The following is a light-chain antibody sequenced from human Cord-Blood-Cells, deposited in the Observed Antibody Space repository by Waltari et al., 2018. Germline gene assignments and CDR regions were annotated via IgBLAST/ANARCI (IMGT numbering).Light chain of an antibody. CDR3: QSYDSSLSGLYV. V-gene: IGLV1-40*01. CDR1: SSNIGAGSD. Sequence: QSVLTQPPSVSGAPGQRVTIPCPGSSSNIGAGSDVHWYQQLPGTAPKLPIHGNSNRPSGVPDRFSGSKSGTSASLAITGLQAEDEADYYCQSYDSSLSGLYVFGTGTKVTVL. J-gene: IGLJ1*01. CDR2: GNS.